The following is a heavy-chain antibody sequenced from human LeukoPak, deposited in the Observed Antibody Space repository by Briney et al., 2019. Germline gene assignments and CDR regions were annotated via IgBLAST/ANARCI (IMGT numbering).Heavy chain of an antibody. D-gene: IGHD6-13*01. CDR2: IYYSGST. V-gene: IGHV4-39*07. J-gene: IGHJ3*02. CDR1: GGSISSSSYY. Sequence: SETLSLTCTVSGGSISSSSYYWGWIRQPPGKGLEWIGSIYYSGSTYYNPSLKSRVTISVDTSKNQFSLKLSSVTAADTAVYYCARGPSSSEYDAFDIWGQGTKVTVSS. CDR3: ARGPSSSEYDAFDI.